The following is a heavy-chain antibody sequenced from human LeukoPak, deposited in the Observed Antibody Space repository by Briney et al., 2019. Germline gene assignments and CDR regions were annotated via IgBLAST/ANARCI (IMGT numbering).Heavy chain of an antibody. Sequence: PSETLSLTCSVSGYSISSAYYWGWIRQPPGKGLEWIGTMYHSGSTNYNPSLKSRVTISVDTSKNQFSLKLTSVTAADTAIYYCATDYFKYNDGSGPFEYWGQGTLVTVST. J-gene: IGHJ4*02. V-gene: IGHV4-38-2*02. CDR3: ATDYFKYNDGSGPFEY. D-gene: IGHD3-22*01. CDR1: GYSISSAYY. CDR2: MYHSGST.